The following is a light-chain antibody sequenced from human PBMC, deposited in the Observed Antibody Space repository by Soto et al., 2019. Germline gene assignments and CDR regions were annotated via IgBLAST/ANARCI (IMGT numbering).Light chain of an antibody. J-gene: IGKJ1*01. CDR2: DAS. V-gene: IGKV1-5*01. Sequence: DIHITHSPSTLSSSVLYTFTVTCPASQSVSGWLAWYQQKPGEAPKLLIYDASALPRGVPSRFSGSGSGTKFTLTIASLQPDDFATYYCQQYETFSGTFGPGTKVDIK. CDR3: QQYETFSGT. CDR1: QSVSGW.